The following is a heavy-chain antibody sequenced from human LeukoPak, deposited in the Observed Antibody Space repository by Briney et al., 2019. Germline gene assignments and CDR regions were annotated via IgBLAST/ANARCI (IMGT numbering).Heavy chain of an antibody. D-gene: IGHD5-18*01. Sequence: GASVKVSCKASGYTFTSYGISWVRQAPGQGLEWMGWISAYNGNTNYAQKLQGRVTMTTDTSTSTAYMELSSLRSEDTAVYYCARDTAMVNYYYYYMDVWGKGTTVTVSS. CDR1: GYTFTSYG. J-gene: IGHJ6*03. CDR3: ARDTAMVNYYYYYMDV. V-gene: IGHV1-18*01. CDR2: ISAYNGNT.